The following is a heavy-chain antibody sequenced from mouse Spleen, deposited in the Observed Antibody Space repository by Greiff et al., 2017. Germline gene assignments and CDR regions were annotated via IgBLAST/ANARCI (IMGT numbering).Heavy chain of an antibody. D-gene: IGHD2-1*01. CDR1: GYTFTDHT. J-gene: IGHJ2*01. Sequence: QVQLQQSDAELVKPGASVKISCKVSGYTFTDHTIHWMKQRPEQGLEWIGYIYPRDGSTKYNEKFKGKATLTADKSSSTAYKQLNSLTSEDSAVYFCARIGPIYYGNWDYFDYWGQGTTLTVSS. CDR3: ARIGPIYYGNWDYFDY. V-gene: IGHV1-78*01. CDR2: IYPRDGST.